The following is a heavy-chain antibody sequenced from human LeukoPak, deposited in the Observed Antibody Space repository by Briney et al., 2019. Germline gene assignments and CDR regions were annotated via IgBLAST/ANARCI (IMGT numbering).Heavy chain of an antibody. CDR3: ARDQGLGIAAAGTWVDY. J-gene: IGHJ4*02. CDR2: ISAYNGNT. D-gene: IGHD6-13*01. Sequence: ASVKVSCKASGYTFTSYGISWVRQAPGQGLEWMGWISAYNGNTNYAQKLQGRVTMTTDTSTSTAYMELRSLRSDDTAVYYCARDQGLGIAAAGTWVDYWGQGTLVTASS. V-gene: IGHV1-18*01. CDR1: GYTFTSYG.